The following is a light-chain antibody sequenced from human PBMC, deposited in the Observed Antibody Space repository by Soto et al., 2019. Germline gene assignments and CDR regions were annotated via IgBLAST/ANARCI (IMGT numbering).Light chain of an antibody. CDR3: TSWTTSTTMI. V-gene: IGLV2-14*03. J-gene: IGLJ2*01. CDR1: SSDIGAYNF. CDR2: DVN. Sequence: QSVHTQPASGSGYPGQSSTIPSNGTSSDIGAYNFVSWYQQHPGKAPKLMLYDVNIRPSGVSNRFSGSKSGKTASLTISGLQAEDEADYYCTSWTTSTTMIFGGGTK.